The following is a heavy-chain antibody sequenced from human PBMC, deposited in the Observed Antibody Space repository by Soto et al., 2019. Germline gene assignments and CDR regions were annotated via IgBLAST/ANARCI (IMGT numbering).Heavy chain of an antibody. Sequence: QVQLVQSGAEVKKPGASVKVSCKASGYTFTSYGISWVRQAPGQGLEWMGWISAYNGNTNYAQKLQGRVTMTTDTSTSTAHMEMRSLRSDDTSVNCCASPTAYCIGGSCYAGWVYSMDFWGQGRTVTVSS. J-gene: IGHJ6*02. CDR1: GYTFTSYG. D-gene: IGHD2-15*01. CDR3: ASPTAYCIGGSCYAGWVYSMDF. V-gene: IGHV1-18*01. CDR2: ISAYNGNT.